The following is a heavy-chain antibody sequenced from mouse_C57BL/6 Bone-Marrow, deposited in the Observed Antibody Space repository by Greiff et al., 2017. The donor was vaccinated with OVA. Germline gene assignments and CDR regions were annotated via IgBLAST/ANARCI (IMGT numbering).Heavy chain of an antibody. V-gene: IGHV14-4*01. Sequence: EVKLQESGAELVRPGASVKLSCTASGFNIKDDYMHWVKQRPEQGLEWIGWIDPENGDTEYASKFQGKATITADTSSNTAYLQLSSLTSEDTAVYYCTSPGTGDYWGQGTTLTVSS. CDR1: GFNIKDDY. CDR2: IDPENGDT. CDR3: TSPGTGDY. J-gene: IGHJ2*01. D-gene: IGHD3-3*01.